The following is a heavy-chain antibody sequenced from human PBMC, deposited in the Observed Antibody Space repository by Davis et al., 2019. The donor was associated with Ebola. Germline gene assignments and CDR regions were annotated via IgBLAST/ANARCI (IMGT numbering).Heavy chain of an antibody. J-gene: IGHJ1*01. CDR1: GFNFYNYA. CDR2: ISGSGGNT. CDR3: AKDPDSNYNLEYLRH. D-gene: IGHD4-11*01. Sequence: GESLKLSCAASGFNFYNYAMTWVRQAPGKGLEWVSAISGSGGNTFYADSVKGRFTISRDNSKNTMYLQMNSLSADDTAVYYCAKDPDSNYNLEYLRHWGRGTLVTVSS. V-gene: IGHV3-23*01.